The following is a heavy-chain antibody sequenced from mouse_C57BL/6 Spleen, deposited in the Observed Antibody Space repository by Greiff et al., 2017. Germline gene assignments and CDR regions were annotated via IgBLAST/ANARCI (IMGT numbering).Heavy chain of an antibody. V-gene: IGHV1-69*01. CDR3: ASQLDGGYFDY. Sequence: QVQLQQPGAELVMPGASVKLSCKASGYTFTNYWMHWVKQRPGQGLEWIGEIDPSDSYTNYNQKFKGKSTLTVDKSSSTAYMQLSSLTSEDSAVYYCASQLDGGYFDYWGQGTTLTVSS. J-gene: IGHJ2*01. CDR2: IDPSDSYT. D-gene: IGHD4-1*02. CDR1: GYTFTNYW.